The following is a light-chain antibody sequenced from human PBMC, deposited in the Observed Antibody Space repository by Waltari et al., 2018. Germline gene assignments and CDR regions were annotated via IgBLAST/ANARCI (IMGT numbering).Light chain of an antibody. CDR1: QIISSD. V-gene: IGKV1-39*01. Sequence: IQMTQSPSSLAAAVGDRVTITCRASQIISSDLNWYQQRPGKAPKLLIYDASSLQGGAPTKCSGSGSGTEFTLTISSLQPEDFATYYCQQSYSLPWTFGQGTNVEVK. CDR3: QQSYSLPWT. CDR2: DAS. J-gene: IGKJ1*01.